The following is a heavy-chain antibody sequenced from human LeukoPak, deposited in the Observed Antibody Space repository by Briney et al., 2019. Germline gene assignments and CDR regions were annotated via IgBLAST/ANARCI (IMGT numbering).Heavy chain of an antibody. J-gene: IGHJ4*02. CDR3: ARDRMAAY. D-gene: IGHD5-24*01. Sequence: GGSLRLSCAASGFTFSSYAMHWVRQAPGKGLEWVAVISYDGSNKYYADSVKGRFTISRDNSKNTLYPQMNSLRAEDTAVYYCARDRMAAYWGQGTLVTVSS. CDR1: GFTFSSYA. V-gene: IGHV3-30*04. CDR2: ISYDGSNK.